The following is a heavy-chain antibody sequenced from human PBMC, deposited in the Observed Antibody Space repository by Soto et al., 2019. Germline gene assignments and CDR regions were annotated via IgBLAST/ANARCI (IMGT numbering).Heavy chain of an antibody. CDR1: ASTFTGYT. V-gene: IGHV1-18*04. Sequence: QVHLVQSGTEVKEPGASVKVSCKASASTFTGYTINWVRQAPGQGLEWMGWISTFNGNTKYAGNFEGRVTMTTDSSTTTAYMELPSLTFDDTAVYFCARGTVTSGRWFGPWGQGTLVSVSS. CDR2: ISTFNGNT. D-gene: IGHD4-17*01. CDR3: ARGTVTSGRWFGP. J-gene: IGHJ5*02.